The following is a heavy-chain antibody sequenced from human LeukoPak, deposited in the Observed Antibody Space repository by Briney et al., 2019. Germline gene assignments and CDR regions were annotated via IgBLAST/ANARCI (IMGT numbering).Heavy chain of an antibody. J-gene: IGHJ4*02. CDR3: ARGGVIPAATLFGY. V-gene: IGHV3-30*02. CDR2: IRYDGSNK. Sequence: GGSLRLSCAASGFTFSSYGMHWVRQAPGKGLEWVAFIRYDGSNKYYADSVKGRFTISRDNSKNTLYLQMNSLRAEDTAVYYCARGGVIPAATLFGYWGQGTLVTVSS. D-gene: IGHD2-2*01. CDR1: GFTFSSYG.